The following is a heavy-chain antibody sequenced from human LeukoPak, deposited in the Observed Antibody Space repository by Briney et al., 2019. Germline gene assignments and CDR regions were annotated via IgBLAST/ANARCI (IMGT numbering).Heavy chain of an antibody. CDR2: MYYSGSA. V-gene: IGHV4-39*01. CDR3: ARHFADILPSNDAFDI. D-gene: IGHD3-9*01. Sequence: PSETLSLNCTVSGGSISSSSYYWGWIRQPPGKGLEWIGSMYYSGSAYYNPSLKSRVTISVDTSKNQFSQKLSSVTAAHTAVYYCARHFADILPSNDAFDIWGQGTMLTVP. CDR1: GGSISSSSYY. J-gene: IGHJ3*02.